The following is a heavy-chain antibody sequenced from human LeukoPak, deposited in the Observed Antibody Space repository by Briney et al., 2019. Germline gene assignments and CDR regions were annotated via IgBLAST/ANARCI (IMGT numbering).Heavy chain of an antibody. D-gene: IGHD3-22*01. CDR2: IWCDGSNK. V-gene: IGHV3-33*01. Sequence: PGRSLRLSCAASGFTFSSYGMHWVRQAPGKGLEWVAVIWCDGSNKYYADSVKGRFTISRDNSKNTLYLQMNSLRAEDTAVYYCARDPDQPNYYDSSGSRLEYWGQGTLVTVSS. CDR3: ARDPDQPNYYDSSGSRLEY. J-gene: IGHJ4*02. CDR1: GFTFSSYG.